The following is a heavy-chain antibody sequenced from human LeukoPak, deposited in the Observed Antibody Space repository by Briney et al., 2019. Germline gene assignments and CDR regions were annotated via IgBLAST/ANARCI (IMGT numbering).Heavy chain of an antibody. J-gene: IGHJ4*02. D-gene: IGHD3-10*01. CDR3: ATLVGYGSFFDY. Sequence: GESLKISCKGSGYSFTSYWIGWVRHVPGKGLEYTGIIYPGDSDTRYSPSFQGQVTISADKSISSAYLQWSGLKASDTAMYYCATLVGYGSFFDYWGQGTLVTVSS. CDR1: GYSFTSYW. V-gene: IGHV5-51*01. CDR2: IYPGDSDT.